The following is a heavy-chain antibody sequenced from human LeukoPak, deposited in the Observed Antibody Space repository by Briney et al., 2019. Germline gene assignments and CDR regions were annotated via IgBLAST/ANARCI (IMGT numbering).Heavy chain of an antibody. CDR2: INHSGST. J-gene: IGHJ6*02. D-gene: IGHD5-12*01. CDR3: AREVATNGPYYYYGMDV. CDR1: GVSFSGYY. V-gene: IGHV4-34*01. Sequence: SETLSLTCAVYGVSFSGYYWSWIRQPPGKGLEWIGEINHSGSTNYNPSLKSRVTISVDTSKNQFSLKLSSVTAADTAVYYCAREVATNGPYYYYGMDVWGQGTTVTVSS.